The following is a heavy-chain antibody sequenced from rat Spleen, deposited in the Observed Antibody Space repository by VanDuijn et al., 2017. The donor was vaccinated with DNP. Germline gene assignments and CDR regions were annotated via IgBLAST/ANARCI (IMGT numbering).Heavy chain of an antibody. CDR1: RFTINNYW. J-gene: IGHJ3*01. Sequence: EVQLVESGGGLVQPGRSLKLSCVASRFTINNYWMAWIRQVPGKGLEWVASVISNGGSTYYPDSVKGRFTISRDNAESTLYLQMDSLRSEDTATYYCTRRGHTTGLNWFVYWGQGTLVTVSS. D-gene: IGHD1-9*01. CDR3: TRRGHTTGLNWFVY. CDR2: VISNGGST. V-gene: IGHV5-31*01.